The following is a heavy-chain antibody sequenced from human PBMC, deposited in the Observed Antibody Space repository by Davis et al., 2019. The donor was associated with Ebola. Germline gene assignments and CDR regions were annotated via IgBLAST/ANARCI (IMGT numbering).Heavy chain of an antibody. J-gene: IGHJ6*02. CDR3: AKSAVEGGYDLDHFYGMDV. Sequence: GGSLRLSCAASGFTFSTYAIHWVRQAPGKGLEWVAMISYDGSKGYYVGSVRGRFTISRDNSKNTLFLQMNTLTSDDTAVYYCAKSAVEGGYDLDHFYGMDVWGQGTTVTVSS. V-gene: IGHV3-30*18. CDR2: ISYDGSKG. D-gene: IGHD5-12*01. CDR1: GFTFSTYA.